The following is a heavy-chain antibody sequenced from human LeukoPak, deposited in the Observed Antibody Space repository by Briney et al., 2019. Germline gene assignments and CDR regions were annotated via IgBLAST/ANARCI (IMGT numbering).Heavy chain of an antibody. V-gene: IGHV4-59*01. Sequence: SETLSLTCTVSGGSISSYYWSWIRQPPGKGLEWIGYIYYGGSTNYNPSLKSRVTISVDTSKNQFSLKLSSVTAADTAVYYCARESHYFDYWGQGTLVTVSS. CDR3: ARESHYFDY. CDR1: GGSISSYY. CDR2: IYYGGST. J-gene: IGHJ4*02.